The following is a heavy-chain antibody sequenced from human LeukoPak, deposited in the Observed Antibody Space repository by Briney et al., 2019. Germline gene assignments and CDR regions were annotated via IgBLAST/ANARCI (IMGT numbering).Heavy chain of an antibody. V-gene: IGHV1-3*01. CDR3: ARDLNSAGGLWEFITLTVGY. J-gene: IGHJ4*02. D-gene: IGHD3-22*01. Sequence: ASVKVSCKASGYTFTSYAMHWVRQAPGQRLEWMGWINAGNGNTKYSQKFQGRVTITRDTSASTAYMELSSLRSEDTAVYYCARDLNSAGGLWEFITLTVGYWGQGTLVTVSS. CDR1: GYTFTSYA. CDR2: INAGNGNT.